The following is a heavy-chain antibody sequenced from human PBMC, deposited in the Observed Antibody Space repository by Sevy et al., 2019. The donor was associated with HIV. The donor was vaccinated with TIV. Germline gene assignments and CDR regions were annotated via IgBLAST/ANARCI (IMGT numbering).Heavy chain of an antibody. CDR2: IYHRGST. CDR1: GYSISSGYY. CDR3: ARVTGYFDY. D-gene: IGHD3-16*01. Sequence: SETLSLTCTVSGYSISSGYYWGWIRQPPGKGLEWIANIYHRGSTYYNPSLKSRLTISVDTSKNQFSLKLSSVTAADTAVYYCARVTGYFDYWRQGTLVTVSS. J-gene: IGHJ4*02. V-gene: IGHV4-38-2*02.